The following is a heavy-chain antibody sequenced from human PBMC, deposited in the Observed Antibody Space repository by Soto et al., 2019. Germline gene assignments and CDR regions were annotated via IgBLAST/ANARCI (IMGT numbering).Heavy chain of an antibody. CDR2: LKSETDGGTA. CDR1: GFTFIDAW. J-gene: IGHJ4*02. Sequence: GGSLRLSCVGSGFTFIDAWMSWVRQAPGEGLEWVGRLKSETDGGTADYAAPVEGRFNISRDDSKNTLYLQMNSLKSEDTAVYYCMTAPGLNVLFWGQGTLVTVSS. CDR3: MTAPGLNVLF. V-gene: IGHV3-15*01. D-gene: IGHD3-16*01.